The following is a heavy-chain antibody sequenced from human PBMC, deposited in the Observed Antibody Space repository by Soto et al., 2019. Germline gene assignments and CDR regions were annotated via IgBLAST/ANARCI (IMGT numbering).Heavy chain of an antibody. J-gene: IGHJ4*02. Sequence: QIHLVQSGIEVKKPGASVKVSCKASGYIFTSYGISWVRQAPGQGLEYMGWISVYNGNTNYAQKSRGTVHMTADTSTRAVDMELRSLRADDATVYDGEREGADMFDYWGQGTLVTVSS. CDR1: GYIFTSYG. D-gene: IGHD2-15*01. V-gene: IGHV1-18*01. CDR3: EREGADMFDY. CDR2: ISVYNGNT.